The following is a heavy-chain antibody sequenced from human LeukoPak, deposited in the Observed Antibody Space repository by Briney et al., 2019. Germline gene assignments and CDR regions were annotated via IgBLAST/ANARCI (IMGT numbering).Heavy chain of an antibody. CDR1: GGSISSSNW. CDR3: ARRSSGYYIRPMPFDY. D-gene: IGHD3-22*01. V-gene: IGHV4-4*02. J-gene: IGHJ4*02. Sequence: SGTLSLTCAVSGGSISSSNWWSWVRQPPGKGLEWIGEIYHSGSTNYNPSLKSRVTISVDTSKNQFSLKLSSVTAADTAVYYCARRSSGYYIRPMPFDYWGQGTLVTVSS. CDR2: IYHSGST.